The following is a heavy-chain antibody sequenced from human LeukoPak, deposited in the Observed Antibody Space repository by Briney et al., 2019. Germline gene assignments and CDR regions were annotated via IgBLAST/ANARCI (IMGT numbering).Heavy chain of an antibody. Sequence: PGGSLRLSCAASGFTFSSYSMNWVRQAPGKGLEWVSSISSSSSYIYYADSVKGRFTISRDNAKNSLYLQMNSLRAEDTAVYYCARDVCSSTSCYIGNGAFDIWGRGTMVTVSS. CDR1: GFTFSSYS. CDR3: ARDVCSSTSCYIGNGAFDI. D-gene: IGHD2-2*02. CDR2: ISSSSSYI. V-gene: IGHV3-21*01. J-gene: IGHJ3*02.